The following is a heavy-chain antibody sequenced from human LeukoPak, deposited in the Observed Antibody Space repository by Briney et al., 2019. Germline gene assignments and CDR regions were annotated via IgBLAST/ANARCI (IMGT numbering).Heavy chain of an antibody. CDR3: ARDDYGGTNFDY. CDR1: GFTFSGYA. J-gene: IGHJ4*02. CDR2: ISSSSSYI. D-gene: IGHD4-23*01. V-gene: IGHV3-21*01. Sequence: PGRSLRLSCAASGFTFSGYAMHWVRQAPGKGLEWVSSISSSSSYIYYADSVKGRFTISRDNAKNSLYLQMNSLRAEDTAVYYCARDDYGGTNFDYWGQGTLVTVSS.